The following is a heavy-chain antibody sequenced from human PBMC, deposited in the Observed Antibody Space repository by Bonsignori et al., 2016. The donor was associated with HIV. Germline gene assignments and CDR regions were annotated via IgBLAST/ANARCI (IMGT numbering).Heavy chain of an antibody. CDR1: GFTFGNYA. Sequence: EVQLVESGGGLVQPGRSLRLSCAASGFTFGNYAMHWVRQAPGKGLEWVSGISGSSDYVVYADSVKGRFTISRDNAKNSLYLQMNSLRLEDMALYYCTKGVDYSKYLSHFDYWGQGTLV. D-gene: IGHD4-11*01. J-gene: IGHJ4*02. CDR2: ISGSSDYV. V-gene: IGHV3-9*03. CDR3: TKGVDYSKYLSHFDY.